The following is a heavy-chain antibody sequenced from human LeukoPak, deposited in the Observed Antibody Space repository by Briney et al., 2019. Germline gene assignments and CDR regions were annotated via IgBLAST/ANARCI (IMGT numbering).Heavy chain of an antibody. CDR1: GGSFSRYY. J-gene: IGHJ6*03. V-gene: IGHV4-34*01. D-gene: IGHD3-10*01. Sequence: SETLSLTCAVYGGSFSRYYWSWSRQPPGKGLEWIGEINHSGSTNYNPSLKSRVTISVDTSKNQFSLKLSSVTAADTAVYYCARGVLLWFGELFYYYYYYMDVWGKGTTVTVSS. CDR2: INHSGST. CDR3: ARGVLLWFGELFYYYYYYMDV.